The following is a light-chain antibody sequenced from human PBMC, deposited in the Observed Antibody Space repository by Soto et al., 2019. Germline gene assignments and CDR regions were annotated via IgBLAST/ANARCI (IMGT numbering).Light chain of an antibody. J-gene: IGKJ1*01. CDR2: GAS. CDR1: QSVSSSY. CDR3: QQDYNPWT. V-gene: IGKV3D-7*01. Sequence: PGERVTLSCRASQSVSSSYLTWYQQKPGQAPRLLIYGASTRATSIPARFSGSGSGTGFTLTISSLQPEDFAVYYCQQDYNPWTFGQGTKVEIK.